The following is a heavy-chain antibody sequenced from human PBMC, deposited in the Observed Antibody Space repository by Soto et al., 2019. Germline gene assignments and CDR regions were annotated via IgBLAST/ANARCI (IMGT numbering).Heavy chain of an antibody. J-gene: IGHJ6*02. CDR3: ARNPSITMIVVVITTNYYYYGMDV. CDR1: GGSISSSNW. CDR2: IYHSGST. Sequence: QVQLQESGPGLVKPSGTLSLTCAVSGGSISSSNWWSWVRQPPGKGLEWIGEIYHSGSTNYNPSLKGRVTISVDKSKNQFSLKLSSVTAADTAVYYCARNPSITMIVVVITTNYYYYGMDVWGQGTTVTVSS. D-gene: IGHD3-22*01. V-gene: IGHV4-4*02.